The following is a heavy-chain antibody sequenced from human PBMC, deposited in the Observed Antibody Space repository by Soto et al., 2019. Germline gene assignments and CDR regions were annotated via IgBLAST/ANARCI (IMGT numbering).Heavy chain of an antibody. CDR3: ATPYYDFWSGYPYYFDN. D-gene: IGHD3-3*01. CDR2: FDPEDGET. Sequence: ASVKVSCKVSGYTLTELSMHWVRQAPGKGLEWMGGFDPEDGETIYAQKFQGRVTMTEDTSTDTAYMELSSLRSEDTAVYYCATPYYDFWSGYPYYFDNWGQGTLVTVSS. CDR1: GYTLTELS. J-gene: IGHJ4*02. V-gene: IGHV1-24*01.